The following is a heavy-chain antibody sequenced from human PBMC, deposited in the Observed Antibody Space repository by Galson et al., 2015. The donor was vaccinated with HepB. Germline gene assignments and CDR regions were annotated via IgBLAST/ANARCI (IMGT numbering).Heavy chain of an antibody. D-gene: IGHD3-9*01. V-gene: IGHV7-4-1*02. CDR2: INTNTGNP. J-gene: IGHJ5*02. CDR3: ARDYDILTGWPNWFDP. CDR1: GYTFTSYA. Sequence: SVKVSCKASGYTFTSYAMNWVRQAPGQGLEWMGWINTNTGNPTYAQGFTGRFVFSLDTSVSTAYLQISSLKAEDTAVYYCARDYDILTGWPNWFDPWGQGTLVTVSS.